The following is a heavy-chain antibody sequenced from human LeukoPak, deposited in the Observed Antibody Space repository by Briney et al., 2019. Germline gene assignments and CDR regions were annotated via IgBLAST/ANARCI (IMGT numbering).Heavy chain of an antibody. Sequence: PSETLSLTCTVSGGSISSYYWSWIRQPPGKGLEWIGYIYYNGSTNYNPSLKSRVTISVDTSKNQFSLKLSSVTAADTAVYYCARTYYYDSSGYPYFDYWGQGTLVTVSS. CDR2: IYYNGST. D-gene: IGHD3-22*01. J-gene: IGHJ4*02. CDR1: GGSISSYY. CDR3: ARTYYYDSSGYPYFDY. V-gene: IGHV4-59*01.